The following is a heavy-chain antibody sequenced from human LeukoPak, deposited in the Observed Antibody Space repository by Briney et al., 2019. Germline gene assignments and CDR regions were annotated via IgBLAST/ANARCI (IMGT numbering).Heavy chain of an antibody. CDR1: GXSMSSSPDY. J-gene: IGHJ5*02. CDR3: ARHDCDSSRCSVNWFDP. CDR2: IYDSGNT. D-gene: IGHD2/OR15-2a*01. V-gene: IGHV4-39*01. Sequence: SETLSLTCTVSGXSMSSSPDYWGWIRQPPGKGLEWIVTIYDSGNTNYNPSLRSRLTISVDTSRNQFSLKLSSVTAADTAVYYCARHDCDSSRCSVNWFDPWGQGTLVTVSS.